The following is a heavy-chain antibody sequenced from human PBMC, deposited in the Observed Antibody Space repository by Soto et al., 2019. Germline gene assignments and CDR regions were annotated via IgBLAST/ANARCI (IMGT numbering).Heavy chain of an antibody. V-gene: IGHV3-30-3*01. CDR1: GFNFSSYA. D-gene: IGHD4-4*01. Sequence: QVQLVESGGGVVQPGRSLRLSCAASGFNFSSYAMHWVRQAPGKGLEWVAVISYDGSNKYYSDSVKGRFIISRDNYKNTLALQMNSLRADDTAVYYGARPLWRDDYNWGYFDLWGRGTLVTFSS. J-gene: IGHJ2*01. CDR2: ISYDGSNK. CDR3: ARPLWRDDYNWGYFDL.